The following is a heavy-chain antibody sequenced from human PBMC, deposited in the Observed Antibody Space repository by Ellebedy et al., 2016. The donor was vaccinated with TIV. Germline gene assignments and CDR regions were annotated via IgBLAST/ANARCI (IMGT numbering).Heavy chain of an antibody. Sequence: GESLKISCAASGFTFSSHWMNWVRQAPGKGLEWVSAISGGSENTFYAASVKGRFTISRDNAKNSLYLQMNSLRAEDTAVYYCARDNYKVSVAGSNWGQGTLVTVSS. CDR3: ARDNYKVSVAGSN. D-gene: IGHD6-19*01. J-gene: IGHJ4*02. V-gene: IGHV3-21*01. CDR2: ISGGSENT. CDR1: GFTFSSHW.